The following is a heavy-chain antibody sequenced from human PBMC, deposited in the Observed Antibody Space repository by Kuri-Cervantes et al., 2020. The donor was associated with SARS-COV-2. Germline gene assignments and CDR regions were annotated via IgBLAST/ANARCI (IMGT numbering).Heavy chain of an antibody. V-gene: IGHV3-23*01. CDR2: ISGSGGST. D-gene: IGHD1-26*01. J-gene: IGHJ4*02. Sequence: GESLKISCAASGFTFSSYAMSWVRQAPGKGLEWVSTISGSGGSTYYADSVKGRFTISRDNSKNTLYLQMNGLRAEDTAVYYCAKGGGPGSYIPLDYWGQGTLVTVSS. CDR3: AKGGGPGSYIPLDY. CDR1: GFTFSSYA.